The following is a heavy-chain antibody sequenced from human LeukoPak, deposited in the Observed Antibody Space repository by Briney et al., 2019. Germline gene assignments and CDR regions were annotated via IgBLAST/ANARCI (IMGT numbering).Heavy chain of an antibody. J-gene: IGHJ4*02. CDR2: IWYDGSHR. CDR3: VRDNAAADGALDY. CDR1: GFTFSSHG. Sequence: GGSLRLSCVASGFTFSSHGMHWVRQAPGKGLEWVAVIWYDGSHRYYPDSVKGRFTISRDNSKDTLFLQMDSLRVDDTAVYYCVRDNAAADGALDYWGQGSLVTVSS. V-gene: IGHV3-33*01. D-gene: IGHD5-24*01.